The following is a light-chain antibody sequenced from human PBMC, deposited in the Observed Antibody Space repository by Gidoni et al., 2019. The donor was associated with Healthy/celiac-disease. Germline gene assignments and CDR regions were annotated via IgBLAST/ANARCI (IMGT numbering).Light chain of an antibody. J-gene: IGKJ1*01. CDR2: WAS. Sequence: DIVRTHSPDSLAVSLGESATINCKSSQSVLYSSNNKNYITWYQQKPGQPPKLLIYWASPRESGVPDRFSGSGSGTDFTLTVNSLQAEDVAVYYCQKYYSTPWTFGQXTKVEIK. CDR3: QKYYSTPWT. CDR1: QSVLYSSNNKNY. V-gene: IGKV4-1*01.